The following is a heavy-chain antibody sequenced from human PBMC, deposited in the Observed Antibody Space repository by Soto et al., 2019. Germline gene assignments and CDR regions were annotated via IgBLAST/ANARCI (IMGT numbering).Heavy chain of an antibody. CDR3: ARHGGYYFDY. CDR1: GGSFSGYY. Sequence: PSETLSLTCAVYGGSFSGYYWSWIRQPPGKGLEWIGEIGHGGGTVYNLSLESRVSISEDSSNNQFSLKLNSVTAADTAVYYCARHGGYYFDYWGQGAQVTVYS. J-gene: IGHJ4*02. D-gene: IGHD3-16*01. CDR2: IGHGGGT. V-gene: IGHV4-34*01.